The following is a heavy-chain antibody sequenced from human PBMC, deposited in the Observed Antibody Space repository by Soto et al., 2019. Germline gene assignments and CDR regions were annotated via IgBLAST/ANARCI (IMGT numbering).Heavy chain of an antibody. CDR2: ISTSGTT. V-gene: IGHV4-4*07. CDR3: AKEGIRLYAGALDD. J-gene: IGHJ6*02. CDR1: GGPINRYY. D-gene: IGHD2-8*01. Sequence: QVQLQESGPRLVRPSETLSLNCTVSGGPINRYYWTLIRQPAGKGLEWVGRISTSGTTNYNPSLKSRVAMSADTARNLFSLRRTSVPAADTAVYYCAKEGIRLYAGALDDWGQGTTVIVAS.